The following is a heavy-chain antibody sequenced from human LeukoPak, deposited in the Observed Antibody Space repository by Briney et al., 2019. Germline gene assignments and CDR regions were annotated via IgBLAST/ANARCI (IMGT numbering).Heavy chain of an antibody. J-gene: IGHJ4*02. V-gene: IGHV1-2*02. CDR2: INRDSGAT. CDR3: AKGASHYYLDF. CDR1: GYRFTRSY. Sequence: ASVKVSCKSSGYRFTRSYMHWVRQAPARGRGWKGLINRDSGATNYAQKFQGRITFTRDTSVTTAYLEVSNLRSDDTALFYCAKGASHYYLDFWGQGTLVAVSS.